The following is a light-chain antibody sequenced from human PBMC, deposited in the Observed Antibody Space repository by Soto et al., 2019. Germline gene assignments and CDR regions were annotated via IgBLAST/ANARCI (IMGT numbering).Light chain of an antibody. Sequence: EIVMTQSPATLSVSPGERATLSCRASQSVSGNLAWYQQKPGQAPRLIIYAASTMATGIPARFSGSGSGTECTVAISSLQSEDFAVYYCQEDNNWPPITFGPGTKVAIK. CDR2: AAS. CDR3: QEDNNWPPIT. J-gene: IGKJ3*01. CDR1: QSVSGN. V-gene: IGKV3-15*01.